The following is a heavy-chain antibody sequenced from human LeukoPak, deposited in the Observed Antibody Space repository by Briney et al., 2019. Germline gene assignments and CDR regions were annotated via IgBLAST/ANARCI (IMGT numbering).Heavy chain of an antibody. CDR2: ISSSSSYI. CDR3: ARNPNASGRHPLDY. J-gene: IGHJ4*02. CDR1: GFTFSSYS. D-gene: IGHD3-10*01. Sequence: GGSLRLSCAASGFTFSSYSMNWVRQAPGKGLEWVSSISSSSSYIYYADSVKGRFTISRDNAKNSLYLQMNSLRAEDTAVYYCARNPNASGRHPLDYWGQGTLVTVSS. V-gene: IGHV3-21*01.